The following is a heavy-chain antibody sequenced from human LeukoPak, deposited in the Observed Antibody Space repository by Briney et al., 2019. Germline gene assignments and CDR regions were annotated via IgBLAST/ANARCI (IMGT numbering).Heavy chain of an antibody. Sequence: GGSLRLSCAASGFTFSSYSMNWVRQAPGKGLEWVSSISSSGSYIYYADSVKGRFTISRDNAENSLYLQMNSLRAEDTAVYYCAREECFGSRCYSSNPTWYFYYMDVWGKGTTVTVSS. CDR2: ISSSGSYI. CDR1: GFTFSSYS. CDR3: AREECFGSRCYSSNPTWYFYYMDV. D-gene: IGHD2-15*01. V-gene: IGHV3-21*01. J-gene: IGHJ6*03.